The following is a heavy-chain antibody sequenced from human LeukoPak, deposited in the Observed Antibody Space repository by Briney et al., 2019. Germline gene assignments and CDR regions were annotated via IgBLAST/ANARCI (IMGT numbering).Heavy chain of an antibody. Sequence: PSETLSLTCTVSGGSISSSSYYWGWIRQPPGKGREWIGSIYYSGSTYYNPSLKSRVTISVDTSKNQFSLKLSSVTAADTAVYYCARDFPSRYGSGSSPDWWGQGTLVTVSS. CDR3: ARDFPSRYGSGSSPDW. J-gene: IGHJ4*02. V-gene: IGHV4-39*07. D-gene: IGHD3-10*01. CDR2: IYYSGST. CDR1: GGSISSSSYY.